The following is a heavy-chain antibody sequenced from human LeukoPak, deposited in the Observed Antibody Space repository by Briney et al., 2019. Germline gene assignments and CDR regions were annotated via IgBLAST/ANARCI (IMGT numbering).Heavy chain of an antibody. D-gene: IGHD6-13*01. J-gene: IGHJ6*03. CDR1: GYTFTSYG. V-gene: IGHV1-2*02. CDR3: ARGGLARSSSQYYYYYMDV. Sequence: GASVKVSCKASGYTFTSYGISWVRQAPGQGLEWMGWINPNSGGTNYAQKFRGRVTMTRDTSISTAYMELSRLRSDDTAVYYCARGGLARSSSQYYYYYMDVWGKGTTVTVSS. CDR2: INPNSGGT.